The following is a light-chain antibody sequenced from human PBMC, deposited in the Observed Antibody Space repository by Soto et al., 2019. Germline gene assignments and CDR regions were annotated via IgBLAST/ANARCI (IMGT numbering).Light chain of an antibody. CDR3: SSYTDTYTFV. CDR1: SXDIGGYDY. V-gene: IGLV2-14*01. CDR2: EVS. Sequence: QSALTQPASVSGSPGQSITISCTGTSXDIGGYDYVSWYQHHPSKAPKLLIYEVSNRPLGVSNRFAGSKSDNTASLTISGLQTEDEADYYCSSYTDTYTFVFGTGTKVTVL. J-gene: IGLJ1*01.